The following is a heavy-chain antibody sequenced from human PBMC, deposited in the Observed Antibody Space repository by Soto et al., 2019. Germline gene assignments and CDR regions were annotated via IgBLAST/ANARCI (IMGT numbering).Heavy chain of an antibody. V-gene: IGHV4-39*01. J-gene: IGHJ4*02. CDR3: ARRSTRSRGFDY. CDR1: GGSIISNNHY. D-gene: IGHD3-10*01. Sequence: QLQWRESGPGLVKPSETLSLTCTVSGGSIISNNHYWGWIRQPPGKGLEWIANIYYSGTTYYNPSLKSRVSMSVDTSKGQFFLKLSSMTVADTAVYFCARRSTRSRGFDYWGQGTLVTVSS. CDR2: IYYSGTT.